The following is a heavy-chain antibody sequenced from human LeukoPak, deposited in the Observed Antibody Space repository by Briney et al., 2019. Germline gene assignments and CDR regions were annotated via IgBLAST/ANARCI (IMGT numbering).Heavy chain of an antibody. CDR3: AKDGHDFWSDYYFDY. CDR1: GFTFSSYG. J-gene: IGHJ4*02. V-gene: IGHV3-30*18. D-gene: IGHD3-3*01. CDR2: ISYDGSNK. Sequence: GRSLRLSCAASGFTFSSYGMHWVRQAPGKGLEWVAVISYDGSNKYYADSVKGRFTISRDISKNTLYLQMNSLRAEDTAVYYCAKDGHDFWSDYYFDYWGQGTLVTVSS.